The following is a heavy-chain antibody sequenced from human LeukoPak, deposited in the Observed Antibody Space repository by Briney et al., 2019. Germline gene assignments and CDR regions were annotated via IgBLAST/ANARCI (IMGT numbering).Heavy chain of an antibody. CDR2: IYHSGST. CDR1: GGSFSGYS. J-gene: IGHJ5*02. Sequence: PSETLSLTCTVYGGSFSGYSWSWIRQPPGKGLEWIGYIYHSGSTYYNPSLKSRVTISVDRSKNQFSLKLSSVTAADTAVYYCARGLAPAGWFDPWGQGTLVTVSS. CDR3: ARGLAPAGWFDP. D-gene: IGHD6-19*01. V-gene: IGHV4-30-2*01.